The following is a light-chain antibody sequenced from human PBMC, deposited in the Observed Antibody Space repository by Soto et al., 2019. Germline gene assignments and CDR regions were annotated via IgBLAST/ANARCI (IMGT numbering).Light chain of an antibody. CDR3: QKYYNWPRA. CDR1: QSVRSN. V-gene: IGKV3-15*01. Sequence: EIVMTQAPATLCVSPGERAKLTCRASQSVRSNVAWYQQKPGQAPRLLIYDASTRATGIPVRFSGSGSGTEFTLTISSLQPADFAVYYCQKYYNWPRAFGQGTKVEIK. J-gene: IGKJ1*01. CDR2: DAS.